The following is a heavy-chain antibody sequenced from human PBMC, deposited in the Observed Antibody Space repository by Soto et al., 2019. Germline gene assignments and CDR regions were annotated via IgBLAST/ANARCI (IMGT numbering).Heavy chain of an antibody. CDR2: ISYDGSNK. J-gene: IGHJ4*02. CDR1: GFTFSSYG. D-gene: IGHD6-6*01. V-gene: IGHV3-30*18. Sequence: QVQLVESGGGVVQPGRSLKLSCAASGFTFSSYGMHWVRQAPGKGLEWVAVISYDGSNKYYADSVKGRFTISRDNSKNTLYLQMNSLRAEDTAVYYCAKDWDSSSSYFDYWGQGTLVTVSS. CDR3: AKDWDSSSSYFDY.